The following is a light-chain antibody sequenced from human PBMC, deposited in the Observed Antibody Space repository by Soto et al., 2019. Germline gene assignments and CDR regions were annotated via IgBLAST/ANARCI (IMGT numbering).Light chain of an antibody. J-gene: IGKJ4*01. CDR3: QQYAASPPT. CDR2: GAS. V-gene: IGKV3-20*01. Sequence: EIVLTQSPGTLSLSPGERATLSCRTSQSVSSTYLAWYQQKPGQAPRLLIYGASRRATGIPDRFSGSGSGTDFTLTISGLEPEEYAVYCCQQYAASPPTFGGGTSVEIK. CDR1: QSVSSTY.